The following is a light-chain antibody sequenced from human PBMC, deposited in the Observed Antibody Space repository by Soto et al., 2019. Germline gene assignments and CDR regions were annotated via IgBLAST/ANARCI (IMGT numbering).Light chain of an antibody. CDR2: EVG. J-gene: IGLJ1*01. Sequence: QSALTQPPSASGSTGQSVTISCTRAKSDIGVYDFVSWYQHHPGKAPRLIIYEVGQRPSGVPDLFSGSKSGNTASLTVSVLQAADEADYFCKSYAGSNTYVFGSGTKVTVL. CDR3: KSYAGSNTYV. CDR1: KSDIGVYDF. V-gene: IGLV2-8*01.